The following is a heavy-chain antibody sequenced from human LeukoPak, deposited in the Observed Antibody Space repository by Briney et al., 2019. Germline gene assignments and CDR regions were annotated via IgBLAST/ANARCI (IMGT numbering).Heavy chain of an antibody. Sequence: GGSLRLSCAASGFTFSSYSMNWVRQAPGKGLEWVSSISSSSGYIYYADSVKGRFTISRDNAKNSLYLQMNSLRAEDTAVYYCARDHRDYYFDYWGQGTLVTVSS. CDR1: GFTFSSYS. CDR3: ARDHRDYYFDY. V-gene: IGHV3-21*01. CDR2: ISSSSGYI. J-gene: IGHJ4*02.